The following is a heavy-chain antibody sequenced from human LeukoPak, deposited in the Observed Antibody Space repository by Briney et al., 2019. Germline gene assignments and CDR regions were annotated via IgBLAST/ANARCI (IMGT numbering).Heavy chain of an antibody. CDR2: IYPYSGDT. CDR1: GYTFTGYY. CDR3: ARDRNSGSSLDI. J-gene: IGHJ3*02. V-gene: IGHV1-2*02. Sequence: ASGRVSCKASGYTFTGYYIHWVRQAPGQGLEWMGWIYPYSGDTNYAQNFQGRVTMTRDTSISTAYMELSSLKSDDTAVYYCARDRNSGSSLDIWGQGTMLTVS. D-gene: IGHD6-6*01.